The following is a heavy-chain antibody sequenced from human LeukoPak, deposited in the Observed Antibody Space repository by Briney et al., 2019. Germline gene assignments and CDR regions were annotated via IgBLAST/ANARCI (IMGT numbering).Heavy chain of an antibody. V-gene: IGHV3-7*01. D-gene: IGHD6-19*01. Sequence: GGSLRLSCVASGFPFSSYWMTWVRQAPGKGLEWVANIKQDGSKKSYVDSVKGRFTISRDNAKNSLYLQMNSLRAEDTAIYYCVSGRDSGYWGQGTLVIVSS. CDR1: GFPFSSYW. CDR3: VSGRDSGY. J-gene: IGHJ4*02. CDR2: IKQDGSKK.